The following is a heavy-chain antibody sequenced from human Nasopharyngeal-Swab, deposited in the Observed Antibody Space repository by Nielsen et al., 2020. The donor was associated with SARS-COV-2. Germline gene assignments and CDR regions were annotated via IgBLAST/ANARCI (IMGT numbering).Heavy chain of an antibody. CDR2: ISGSGGST. Sequence: GESLKISCAASGFTFSSYAMSWVRQAPGKGLEWVSAISGSGGSTYYADSVKDRVTISRDNSKNTLYLHMNSLSAEDTAVYYCARVRGVAPRNYYYYMDVWGKGTTVTVSS. V-gene: IGHV3-23*01. D-gene: IGHD2-15*01. CDR3: ARVRGVAPRNYYYYMDV. CDR1: GFTFSSYA. J-gene: IGHJ6*03.